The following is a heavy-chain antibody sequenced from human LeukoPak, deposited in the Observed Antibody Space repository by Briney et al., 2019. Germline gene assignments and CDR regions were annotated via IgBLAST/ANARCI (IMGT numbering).Heavy chain of an antibody. J-gene: IGHJ4*02. D-gene: IGHD3-10*01. Sequence: GGSLRLSCAASGFTFDDYAMHWVRQAPGKGLEWVSGISWNSGSIGYADSVKGRFTFSRDNAKNSLYLQMNSLRAEDTALYYCAKVVSDGSGSYPLFDYWGQGTLVTVSS. CDR1: GFTFDDYA. CDR3: AKVVSDGSGSYPLFDY. V-gene: IGHV3-9*01. CDR2: ISWNSGSI.